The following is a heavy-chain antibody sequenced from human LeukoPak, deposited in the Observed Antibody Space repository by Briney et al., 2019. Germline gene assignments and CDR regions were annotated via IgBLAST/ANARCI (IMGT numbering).Heavy chain of an antibody. V-gene: IGHV4-59*01. CDR1: GGSISSYY. D-gene: IGHD1-1*01. J-gene: IGHJ6*03. CDR2: IYYSGST. CDR3: ATDKGTADPYYMDV. Sequence: SETLSLTCTVSGGSISSYYWSWIRQPPGKGLEWIGYIYYSGSTNYNPSLKSRVTISVDTSKNQFSLKLSSVTAADTAVYYCATDKGTADPYYMDVWGKGTTVTVSS.